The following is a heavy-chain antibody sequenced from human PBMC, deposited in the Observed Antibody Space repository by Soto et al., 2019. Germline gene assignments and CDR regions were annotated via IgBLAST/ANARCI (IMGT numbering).Heavy chain of an antibody. Sequence: PSETLSLTCTVSGGSISSYYWSWIRQPPGKGLEWIGYIYYSGSTNYNPSLKGRVTISVDTSKNQFSLKLSSVTAADTAVYYCARVASYSYGYREDYFDYWGQGTLVTVSS. D-gene: IGHD5-18*01. J-gene: IGHJ4*02. CDR1: GGSISSYY. V-gene: IGHV4-59*01. CDR3: ARVASYSYGYREDYFDY. CDR2: IYYSGST.